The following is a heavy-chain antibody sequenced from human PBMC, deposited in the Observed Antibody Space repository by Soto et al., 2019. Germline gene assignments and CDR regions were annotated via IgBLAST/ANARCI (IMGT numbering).Heavy chain of an antibody. J-gene: IGHJ5*02. CDR3: SDTGGP. CDR1: GHSLNKYD. CDR2: VNPNSGET. D-gene: IGHD2-8*02. V-gene: IGHV1-8*01. Sequence: SVKVSCKASGHSLNKYDINWVRQAPGQGLEWMGWVNPNSGETGFAQKFQGRITMTRNTSINTVYMELRSLRSDDTAVYFCSDTGGPWGPGTLVTVS.